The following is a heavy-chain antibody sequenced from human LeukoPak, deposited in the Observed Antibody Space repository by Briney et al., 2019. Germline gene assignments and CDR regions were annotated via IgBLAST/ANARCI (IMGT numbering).Heavy chain of an antibody. CDR1: GGTFSSYA. D-gene: IGHD3-10*01. J-gene: IGHJ4*02. V-gene: IGHV1-69*05. Sequence: SVKVSCKASGGTFSSYAISWVRQAPGQGLEWMGGIIPIFGTANYAQKFQGRVTITRDTSASTAYMELSSLRSEDTAVYYCARDAYYYGSGSPSGFDYWGQGTLVTVSS. CDR2: IIPIFGTA. CDR3: ARDAYYYGSGSPSGFDY.